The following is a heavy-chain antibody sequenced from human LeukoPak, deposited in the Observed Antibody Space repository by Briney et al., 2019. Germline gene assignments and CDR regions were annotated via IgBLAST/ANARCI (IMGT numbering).Heavy chain of an antibody. V-gene: IGHV1-18*01. CDR2: ISAYNGNT. Sequence: ASVKVSCKASGYTFTSYGISWVRQAPGQGLEWMGWISAYNGNTNYAQKLQGRVTMTTDTSTSTAYMELRSLRSDDTAVYYCARDVTVAVAATVNWFDPWGQGTLATVSS. J-gene: IGHJ5*02. D-gene: IGHD6-19*01. CDR1: GYTFTSYG. CDR3: ARDVTVAVAATVNWFDP.